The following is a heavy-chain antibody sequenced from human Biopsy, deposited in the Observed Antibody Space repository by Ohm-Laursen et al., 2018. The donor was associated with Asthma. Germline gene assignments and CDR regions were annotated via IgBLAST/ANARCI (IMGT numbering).Heavy chain of an antibody. CDR1: GGTFNTYV. D-gene: IGHD2-2*01. CDR2: INSVFGTT. J-gene: IGHJ4*02. Sequence: GSSVKVSCKSLGGTFNTYVTGWVRQAPGQGLEWMGGINSVFGTTTYPQKFQGRVTITADDSTSTVYMELSSLRSEDTAVYYCARKAGSCISRTCYSLDFWGQGTLVTVSS. CDR3: ARKAGSCISRTCYSLDF. V-gene: IGHV1-69*01.